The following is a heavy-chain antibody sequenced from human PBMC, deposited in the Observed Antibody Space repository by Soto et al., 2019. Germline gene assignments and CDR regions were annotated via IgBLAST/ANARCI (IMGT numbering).Heavy chain of an antibody. V-gene: IGHV3-74*01. Sequence: EVQLVESGGGYVQPGGSLRLSCAASGFTFSHHWMHWVRQAPGKGLVWVSRFNTDGSTTTYADSVKGRFTISRDNAKNTFHLQMNSLRAEDTAIYYCLGTGSNSYLGQGPRVTVSS. J-gene: IGHJ4*02. CDR1: GFTFSHHW. CDR3: LGTGSNSY. CDR2: FNTDGSTT. D-gene: IGHD1-26*01.